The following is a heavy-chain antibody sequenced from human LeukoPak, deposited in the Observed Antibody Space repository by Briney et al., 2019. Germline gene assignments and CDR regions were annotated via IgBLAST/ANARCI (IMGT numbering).Heavy chain of an antibody. V-gene: IGHV3-48*01. Sequence: PGGSLRLPCAASGFTFSGYSMNWVRQAPGKGLEWVTYISSSSSTIYYADSVKGRFTISRDNAKNSLYLEMNSLRAEDTAVYYCARKTGGSLDIWGQGTMVTVSS. CDR3: ARKTGGSLDI. CDR1: GFTFSGYS. D-gene: IGHD7-27*01. J-gene: IGHJ3*02. CDR2: ISSSSSTI.